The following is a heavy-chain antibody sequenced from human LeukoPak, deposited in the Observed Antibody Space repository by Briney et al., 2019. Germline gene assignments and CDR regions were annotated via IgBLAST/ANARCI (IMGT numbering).Heavy chain of an antibody. CDR2: IWYDGHYK. Sequence: GGALRLLCVASGFTFSDHGVHWVRQAPGKGLEWVTIIWYDGHYKYYADSVKRRFTVPRDDSKNTVYLQMDSLRVDDMGFYYCARDWRTTSFDYSGQGTLVTVSS. V-gene: IGHV3-33*01. CDR3: ARDWRTTSFDY. CDR1: GFTFSDHG. D-gene: IGHD4-17*01. J-gene: IGHJ4*02.